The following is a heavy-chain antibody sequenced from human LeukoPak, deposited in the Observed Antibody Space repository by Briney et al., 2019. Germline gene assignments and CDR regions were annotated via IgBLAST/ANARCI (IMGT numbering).Heavy chain of an antibody. CDR1: GGSISSYY. V-gene: IGHV4-59*01. D-gene: IGHD6-13*01. CDR3: ARDFGIAAAGSRYWYFDL. Sequence: SETLSLTCTVSGGSISSYYWSWIRQSPGKGLEWIRYIYYSGSTNYNPSLKSRVTIYVDTSKNQFSLKLSSVTAADTAVYYCARDFGIAAAGSRYWYFDLWGRGTLVTVSS. CDR2: IYYSGST. J-gene: IGHJ2*01.